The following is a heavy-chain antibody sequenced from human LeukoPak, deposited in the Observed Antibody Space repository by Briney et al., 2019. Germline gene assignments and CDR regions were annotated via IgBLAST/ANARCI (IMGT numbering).Heavy chain of an antibody. V-gene: IGHV1-8*01. CDR3: ARGGEIDIPNDY. D-gene: IGHD2-21*01. CDR2: MNPNSGNT. CDR1: GYTFTSYD. J-gene: IGHJ4*02. Sequence: VKVSCKASGYTFTSYDINWVRQATGQGLEWMGWMNPNSGNTGYAQKFQGRVTMTRNTSISTAYMELSSLRSEDTAVYYCARGGEIDIPNDYWGQGTLVTVSS.